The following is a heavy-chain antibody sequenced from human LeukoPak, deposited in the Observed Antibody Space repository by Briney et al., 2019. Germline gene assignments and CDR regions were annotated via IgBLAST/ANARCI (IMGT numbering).Heavy chain of an antibody. Sequence: ASVKVSCKASGYTFTSYDLDWVRQATGQGLEWIGWMNPNSGNTGYAQKFQGRVTLTRSTSISTAYMELRSLTSEDTAVYYCARDYGGNSGWFDPWGQGTLVTVSS. CDR2: MNPNSGNT. CDR3: ARDYGGNSGWFDP. D-gene: IGHD4-23*01. J-gene: IGHJ5*02. V-gene: IGHV1-8*01. CDR1: GYTFTSYD.